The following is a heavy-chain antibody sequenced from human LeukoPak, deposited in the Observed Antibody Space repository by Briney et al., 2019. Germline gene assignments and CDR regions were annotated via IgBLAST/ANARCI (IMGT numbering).Heavy chain of an antibody. D-gene: IGHD5-24*01. V-gene: IGHV4-30-4*08. CDR1: GGPISSGDYY. J-gene: IGHJ4*02. CDR2: IYYSGST. CDR3: ARDGYNRIDY. Sequence: SETLSLTCTVSGGPISSGDYYWRWIRQPPGKGLEWIGYIYYSGSTYYNPSLKSRVTISVDTSKNQFSLKLSSVTAADTAVYYCARDGYNRIDYWGQGTLVTVSS.